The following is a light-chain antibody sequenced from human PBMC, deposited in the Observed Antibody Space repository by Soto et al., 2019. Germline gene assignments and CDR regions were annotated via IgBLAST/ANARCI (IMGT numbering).Light chain of an antibody. CDR1: SSDVGAYNY. V-gene: IGLV2-14*03. CDR2: EVS. CDR3: LSYTTSDTFL. Sequence: QPVLTQPASVSGSPGQSITISCSGTSSDVGAYNYVSWYQQHPGKVPKLIIYEVSIRPSGVSDRFSGSKSANTASLTISGLRAEDEADYYCLSYTTSDTFLFGGGTKLTVL. J-gene: IGLJ2*01.